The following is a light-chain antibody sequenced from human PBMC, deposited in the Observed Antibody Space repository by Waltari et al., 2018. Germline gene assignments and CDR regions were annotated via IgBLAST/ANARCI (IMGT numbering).Light chain of an antibody. CDR1: YSDVGAYDY. Sequence: SALTQPPSASGSPGQSLTISCTGTYSDVGAYDYVSWYQQYPGEAPKLIIYEVTKRPSGVPDRISGSKSGDTASLTVSDLQAEDEADYYCCSYGGSNYPYVCGTGTKVTVL. CDR3: CSYGGSNYPYV. J-gene: IGLJ1*01. CDR2: EVT. V-gene: IGLV2-8*01.